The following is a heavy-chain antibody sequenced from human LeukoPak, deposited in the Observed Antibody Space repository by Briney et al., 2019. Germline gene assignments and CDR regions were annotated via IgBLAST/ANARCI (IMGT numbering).Heavy chain of an antibody. CDR2: IYYSGST. Sequence: SETLSLTCTVSGASISSYYWSWIRQRQGMGLEWIGYIYYSGSTNYNPSLKSRVTISVDTSKNHFSLKLSSVTAADTAVYYCARQMYLGGMDVWGQGTTVTVSS. D-gene: IGHD2-8*01. V-gene: IGHV4-59*08. J-gene: IGHJ6*02. CDR3: ARQMYLGGMDV. CDR1: GASISSYY.